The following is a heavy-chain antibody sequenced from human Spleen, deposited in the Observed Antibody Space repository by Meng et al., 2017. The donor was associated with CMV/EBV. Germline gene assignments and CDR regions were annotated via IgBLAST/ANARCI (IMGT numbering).Heavy chain of an antibody. CDR1: GFTFSSYA. V-gene: IGHV3-30*04. CDR3: ASLVGSTPGY. J-gene: IGHJ4*02. Sequence: LPCAASGFTFSSYAMHWVRQAPGKGLEWVAVISYDGSNKYYADSVKGRFTISRDNSKNTLYLQMNSLRAEDTAVYYCASLVGSTPGYWGQGTLVTVSS. D-gene: IGHD2-15*01. CDR2: ISYDGSNK.